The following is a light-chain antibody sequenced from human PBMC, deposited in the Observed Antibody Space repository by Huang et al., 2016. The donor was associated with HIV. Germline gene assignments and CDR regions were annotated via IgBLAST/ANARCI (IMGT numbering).Light chain of an antibody. CDR3: QHYGRSPPFT. Sequence: EIVLTQSPGTLSLSPGDTATLSCRASQSVISSYLAWYQQRPGQSPRLLMYGASSRATGIPDRVSGSGSGTEYTLTINSLEPEDSAIYFCQHYGRSPPFTFGPGTRLHIK. CDR1: QSVISSY. V-gene: IGKV3-20*01. J-gene: IGKJ3*01. CDR2: GAS.